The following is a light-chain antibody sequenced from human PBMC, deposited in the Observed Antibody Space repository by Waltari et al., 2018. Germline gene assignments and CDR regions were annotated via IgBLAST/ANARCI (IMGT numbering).Light chain of an antibody. CDR3: QTWDTGTHVV. CDR2: GSGAGSH. Sequence: QPERGPRYLREGSGAGSHRKWDVIPYRFSCSVSGTERYLTISSVQSEDEADYYCQTWDTGTHVVFGGGTKLTVL. J-gene: IGLJ2*01. V-gene: IGLV4-69*01.